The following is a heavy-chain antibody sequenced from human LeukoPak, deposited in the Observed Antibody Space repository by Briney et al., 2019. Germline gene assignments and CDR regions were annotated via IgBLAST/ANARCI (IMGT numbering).Heavy chain of an antibody. CDR2: FDPEDGET. CDR1: GYTLTELS. J-gene: IGHJ5*02. CDR3: ATLSLVVPAANWFDP. V-gene: IGHV1-24*01. Sequence: ASVKVSCKVSGYTLTELSMHWVRQAPGKGLEWMGGFDPEDGETIYAQKFQGRVTMTEDTSTDTAYMELSSLRSEDTAVYYCATLSLVVPAANWFDPWGQGTLVTVSS. D-gene: IGHD2-2*01.